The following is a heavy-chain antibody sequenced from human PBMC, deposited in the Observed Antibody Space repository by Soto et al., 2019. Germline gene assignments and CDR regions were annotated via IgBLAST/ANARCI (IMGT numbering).Heavy chain of an antibody. CDR2: IVAGSGNT. V-gene: IGHV1-58*01. J-gene: IGHJ4*02. CDR1: GFTFTSSA. Sequence: SVKVSCKASGFTFTSSAVQWVRQARGQRLEWIGWIVAGSGNTNYAQKFQERVTITRDMSTSTAYMELSSLRSEDTAVYYCAAPPQYSSSRHYWGQGTLVTVSS. D-gene: IGHD6-13*01. CDR3: AAPPQYSSSRHY.